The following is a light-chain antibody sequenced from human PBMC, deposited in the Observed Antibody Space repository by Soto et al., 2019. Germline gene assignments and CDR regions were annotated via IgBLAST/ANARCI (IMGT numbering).Light chain of an antibody. CDR2: EAS. CDR3: PHYQAKSART. V-gene: IGKV1-5*03. J-gene: IGKJ2*01. Sequence: VQNTVTTTRRVSQSINKWLAWYQQKPGKAPTLLIYEASILQNGVPSRFSGTESGTEFTITIRTLRPGGLATPADPHYQAKSARTFLQGTKVDVK. CDR1: QSINKW.